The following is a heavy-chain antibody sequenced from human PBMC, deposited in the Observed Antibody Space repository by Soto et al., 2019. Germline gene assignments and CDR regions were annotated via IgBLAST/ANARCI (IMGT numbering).Heavy chain of an antibody. J-gene: IGHJ4*02. V-gene: IGHV3-23*01. D-gene: IGHD1-1*01. Sequence: EVQLLESGGGLVQPGGSLRLSCAASGFTFSRYAMGWVRQAPGKGLEWVSVIGGNGGNIHNADFVKGRFTISRDNSKNTRYLQMNSLRVEDTAVYICATQDFRGSTGTTWGQGTLVTVSS. CDR1: GFTFSRYA. CDR3: ATQDFRGSTGTT. CDR2: IGGNGGNI.